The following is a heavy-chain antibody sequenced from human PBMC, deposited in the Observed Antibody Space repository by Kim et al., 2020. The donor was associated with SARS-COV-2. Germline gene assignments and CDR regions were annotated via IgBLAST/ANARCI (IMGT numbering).Heavy chain of an antibody. CDR2: LYDSTST. Sequence: SETLSLTCTVYGGSVSSGCYYWSWLRQPPGKGLEWIGYLYDSTSTNYNPSLKIRVTISIDTYKNQFSLRLSSVTAADTAVCDCAGRSGSYRFDYCGQGTLVTVSS. V-gene: IGHV4-61*01. D-gene: IGHD1-26*01. CDR3: AGRSGSYRFDY. J-gene: IGHJ4*02. CDR1: GGSVSSGCYY.